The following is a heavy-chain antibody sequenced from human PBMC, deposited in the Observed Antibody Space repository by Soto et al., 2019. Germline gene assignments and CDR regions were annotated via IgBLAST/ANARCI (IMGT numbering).Heavy chain of an antibody. CDR1: GFTFDDYA. V-gene: IGHV3-9*01. CDR2: ISWNSGSI. D-gene: IGHD6-6*01. J-gene: IGHJ2*01. Sequence: EVQLVESGGCLVQPGRSLRLSCAASGFTFDDYAMHWVRQAPGKGLEWVSGISWNSGSIGYADSVKGRFTISRDNAKNSLYLQMNSLRAEDTALYYCAKRRSSSYWYFDLWGRGTLVTVSS. CDR3: AKRRSSSYWYFDL.